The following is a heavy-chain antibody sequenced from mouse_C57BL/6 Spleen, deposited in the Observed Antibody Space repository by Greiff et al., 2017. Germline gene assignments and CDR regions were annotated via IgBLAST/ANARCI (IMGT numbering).Heavy chain of an antibody. J-gene: IGHJ4*01. D-gene: IGHD1-1*02. CDR3: ARGGSDDYYAMDY. Sequence: QVQLKQSGAELAKPGASVKLSCKASGYTFTSYWMHWVKQRPGQGLEWIGYINPSSGYTKYNQKFKDKATLTADKSSSTAYMQLSSLTYEDSAVYYCARGGSDDYYAMDYWGQGTSVTVSS. V-gene: IGHV1-7*01. CDR1: GYTFTSYW. CDR2: INPSSGYT.